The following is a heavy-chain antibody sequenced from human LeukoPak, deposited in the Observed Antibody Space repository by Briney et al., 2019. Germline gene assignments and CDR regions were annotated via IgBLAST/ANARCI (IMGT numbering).Heavy chain of an antibody. Sequence: GGSLRLSCAGSGFTVSKDYMTWVRQAPGKGLECVSAIYGGGTTYYADSVKGRFTISRDSSSNTLHLQMNSLRAEDSAVYYCAREARYYDILTGYHNYSGVDVWGQGTTVIVSS. CDR3: AREARYYDILTGYHNYSGVDV. J-gene: IGHJ6*02. CDR1: GFTVSKDY. CDR2: IYGGGTT. V-gene: IGHV3-66*01. D-gene: IGHD3-9*01.